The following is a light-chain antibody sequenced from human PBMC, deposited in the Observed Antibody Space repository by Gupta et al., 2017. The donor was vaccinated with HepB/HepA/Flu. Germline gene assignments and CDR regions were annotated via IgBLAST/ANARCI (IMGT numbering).Light chain of an antibody. V-gene: IGLV3-25*03. CDR3: QSGDKSGQI. Sequence: SYALTQSSSVSVSPGQTAKITCSGDAVGMQYSHWYQQRPGQAPLLIRYKDTERHSVIPERFSGSTSGTEVTLTITGFQAEDEGYYDWQSGDKSGQIFGGGTKLTVL. J-gene: IGLJ2*01. CDR1: AVGMQY. CDR2: KDT.